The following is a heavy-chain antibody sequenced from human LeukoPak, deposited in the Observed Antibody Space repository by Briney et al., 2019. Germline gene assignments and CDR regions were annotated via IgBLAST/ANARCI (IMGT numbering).Heavy chain of an antibody. CDR3: ARGVSVLRYFDWLSGDAFDI. V-gene: IGHV3-20*04. CDR2: INWNGGST. D-gene: IGHD3-9*01. J-gene: IGHJ3*02. CDR1: GFTFDDYG. Sequence: PGGSLRLSCAASGFTFDDYGTSWVRQAPGKGLEWVSGINWNGGSTGYADSVKGRFTISRDNAKNSLYLQMNSLRAEDTALYYCARGVSVLRYFDWLSGDAFDIWGQGTMVTVSS.